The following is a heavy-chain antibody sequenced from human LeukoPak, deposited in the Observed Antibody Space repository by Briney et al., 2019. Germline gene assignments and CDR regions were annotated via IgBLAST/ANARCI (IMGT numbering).Heavy chain of an antibody. D-gene: IGHD3-22*01. CDR2: ISAYNGNT. CDR1: GYTFTSYG. Sequence: ASVNVSCKASGYTFTSYGISWVRQAPGQGLEWMGWISAYNGNTNYAQKLQGRVTMTTDTSTSTAYMELRSLRSDDTAVYYCARDSYYYDSSGSYNHWGQGTLVTVSS. J-gene: IGHJ4*02. CDR3: ARDSYYYDSSGSYNH. V-gene: IGHV1-18*01.